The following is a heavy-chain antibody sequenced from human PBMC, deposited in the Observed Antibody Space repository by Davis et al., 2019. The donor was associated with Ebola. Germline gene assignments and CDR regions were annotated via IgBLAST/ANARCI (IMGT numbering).Heavy chain of an antibody. V-gene: IGHV1-3*01. J-gene: IGHJ2*01. CDR3: ARDSLVQGVIGLWYFDL. CDR2: INAGNGNT. Sequence: AASVKVSCKASGYTFTSYAMHWVRQAPGQRLEWMGWINAGNGNTKYSQKFQGRVTITRDTSASTAYMELSSLRSEDTAVYYCARDSLVQGVIGLWYFDLWGRGTLVTVSS. CDR1: GYTFTSYA. D-gene: IGHD3-10*01.